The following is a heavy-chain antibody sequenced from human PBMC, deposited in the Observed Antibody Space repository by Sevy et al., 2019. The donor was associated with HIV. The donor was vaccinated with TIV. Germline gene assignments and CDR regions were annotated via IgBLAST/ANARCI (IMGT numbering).Heavy chain of an antibody. V-gene: IGHV1-24*01. CDR3: VTNSRYIRGSTYYSAEGLFDP. D-gene: IGHD2-2*01. CDR1: GYTLTELS. J-gene: IGHJ5*02. Sequence: ASVKVSCKVSGYTLTELSMHWVRQAPGKGLEWMGGFDPEDGETVYAQKFQGRVTVTEDTSTDTAYMELSRLRSEDTAVYYCVTNSRYIRGSTYYSAEGLFDPWGQGTLVTVSS. CDR2: FDPEDGET.